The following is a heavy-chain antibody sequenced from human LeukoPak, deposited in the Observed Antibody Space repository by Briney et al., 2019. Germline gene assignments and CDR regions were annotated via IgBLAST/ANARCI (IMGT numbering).Heavy chain of an antibody. CDR3: ARAEASVTTEYYFDY. CDR1: RFTFSSYS. J-gene: IGHJ4*02. Sequence: GGSLRLSCAASRFTFSSYSMNWVRQAPGKGLEWVSSISSSSSYIYYADSVKRRFTISRDNAKNSLYLQMNSLRAEDTAVYYCARAEASVTTEYYFDYWGQGTLVTVSS. D-gene: IGHD4-17*01. V-gene: IGHV3-21*01. CDR2: ISSSSSYI.